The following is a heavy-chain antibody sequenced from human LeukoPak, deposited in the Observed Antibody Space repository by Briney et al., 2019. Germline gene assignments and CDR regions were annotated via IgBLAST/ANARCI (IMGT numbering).Heavy chain of an antibody. Sequence: GGSLRLSCAASGFTFSSYSRNWGRQAPGKGLEWVSSISSSSSYIYYAYSVKGRFTISRDNDKHSRYLQMNSLRAEDTAVYYCARSTLGYCSGGSCWTFDYWGQGTLVTVSS. V-gene: IGHV3-21*01. CDR1: GFTFSSYS. CDR2: ISSSSSYI. D-gene: IGHD2-15*01. J-gene: IGHJ4*02. CDR3: ARSTLGYCSGGSCWTFDY.